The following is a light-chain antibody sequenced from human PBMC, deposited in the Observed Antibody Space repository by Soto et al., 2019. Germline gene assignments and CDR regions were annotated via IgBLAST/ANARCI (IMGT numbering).Light chain of an antibody. J-gene: IGKJ2*01. Sequence: EIVMTQSPATLSVSPGERATLSCRASQSVSSNLAWYQQKPGQAPRLLIYGASTRATRIPARFSGSGSGTEFTLTISRLQSEDFAVYYCQQYNNWPSYTFGQGTKLEIK. CDR1: QSVSSN. V-gene: IGKV3-15*01. CDR3: QQYNNWPSYT. CDR2: GAS.